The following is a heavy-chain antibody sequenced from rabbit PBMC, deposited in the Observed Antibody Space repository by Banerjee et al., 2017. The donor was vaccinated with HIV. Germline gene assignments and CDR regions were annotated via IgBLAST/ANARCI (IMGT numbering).Heavy chain of an antibody. V-gene: IGHV1S45*01. CDR1: GFSFSNKYV. CDR3: TRDYSGGLHFNL. Sequence: QEQLEESGGDLVKPEGSLTLTCTASGFSFSNKYVMCWVRQAPGKGLEWIGSITAGKDITYYASWAKGRFTISQTSSTTVTLQMTSLTAADTATYFCTRDYSGGLHFNLWGQGTLVTVS. J-gene: IGHJ4*01. CDR2: ITAGKDIT. D-gene: IGHD4-1*01.